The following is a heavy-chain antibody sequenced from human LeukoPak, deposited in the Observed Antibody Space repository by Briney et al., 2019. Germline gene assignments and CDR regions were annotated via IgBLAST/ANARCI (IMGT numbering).Heavy chain of an antibody. CDR3: AKDLSSAITSALVLDV. Sequence: GGSLRLSCAPSGFMFNDYALHWVRQAPGKGLEWVSSISWNSGNMYYVDSVKGRFTISRDNAKNSLSLQMNSLRPEDTALYYCAKDLSSAITSALVLDVWGQGTTV. J-gene: IGHJ6*02. CDR1: GFMFNDYA. CDR2: ISWNSGNM. V-gene: IGHV3-9*01. D-gene: IGHD3-22*01.